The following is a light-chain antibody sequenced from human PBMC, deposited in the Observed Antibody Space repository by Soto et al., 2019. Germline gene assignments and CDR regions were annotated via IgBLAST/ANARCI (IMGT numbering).Light chain of an antibody. Sequence: DIQMTQSPSSLSASVGDRVTITCRASQSVSSFLNWYRQKPGKAPNLLIYAASSLQSGVPSRFRGSGSGTDFTLTISSLQPEDFATYYCQQTYSTPQTFGQGTKVDIK. J-gene: IGKJ1*01. CDR1: QSVSSF. CDR3: QQTYSTPQT. CDR2: AAS. V-gene: IGKV1-39*01.